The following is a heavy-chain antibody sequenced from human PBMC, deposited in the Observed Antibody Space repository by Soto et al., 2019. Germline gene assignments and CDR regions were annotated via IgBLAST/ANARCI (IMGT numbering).Heavy chain of an antibody. J-gene: IGHJ4*02. CDR2: IDPSGSYA. CDR1: GYSFTNYW. D-gene: IGHD6-19*01. CDR3: ARLEYSNGWYYFDY. V-gene: IGHV5-10-1*01. Sequence: PGESLKISCKGSGYSFTNYWITWVRQMPGKGLQWMGRIDPSGSYANYSPSFQGHVTISADKSISTAYLQWSSLKASDTAMYYCARLEYSNGWYYFDYWGQGTLVTVSS.